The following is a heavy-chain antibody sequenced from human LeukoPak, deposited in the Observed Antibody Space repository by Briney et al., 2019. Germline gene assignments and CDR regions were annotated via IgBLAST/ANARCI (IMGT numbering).Heavy chain of an antibody. J-gene: IGHJ3*02. Sequence: GGSLRLSGAASGFTFDDYAMHWVRQAPGKGLEWVSGISWNSGSIGYADSVKGRFTISRDNAKNSLYLQMNSLRAEDTALYYCAKDMGSDGEDAFDIWGQGTMVTVSP. V-gene: IGHV3-9*01. CDR3: AKDMGSDGEDAFDI. CDR1: GFTFDDYA. D-gene: IGHD4-17*01. CDR2: ISWNSGSI.